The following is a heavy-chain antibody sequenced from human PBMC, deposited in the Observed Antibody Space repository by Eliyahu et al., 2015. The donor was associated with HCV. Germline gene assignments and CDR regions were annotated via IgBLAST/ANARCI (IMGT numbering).Heavy chain of an antibody. CDR3: AKEWKLLLWGRAFDI. Sequence: EVQLLESGGGLVQPGGSLRLSCAAXGFPFSSYAMGWVRQAPGKGLGWVSAISGSGGSTYYADSVKGRFTISRDNSKNTLYLQMNSLRAEDTAVYYCAKEWKLLLWGRAFDIWGQGTMVTVSS. CDR2: ISGSGGST. J-gene: IGHJ3*02. V-gene: IGHV3-23*01. CDR1: GFPFSSYA. D-gene: IGHD4-23*01.